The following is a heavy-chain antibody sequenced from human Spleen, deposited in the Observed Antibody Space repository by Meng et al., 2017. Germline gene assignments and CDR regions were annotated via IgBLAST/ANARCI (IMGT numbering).Heavy chain of an antibody. J-gene: IGHJ4*02. V-gene: IGHV1-24*01. CDR1: GYTLTELS. Sequence: ASVKVSCKVSGYTLTELSMHWVRQAPGKGLEWMGGFDPEDGETIYAQKFQGRVTMTTDTSTSTAYMEVRSLRSDDTAVYFCARSSGYSDADFDYWGQGTLVTVSS. CDR2: FDPEDGET. CDR3: ARSSGYSDADFDY. D-gene: IGHD3-9*01.